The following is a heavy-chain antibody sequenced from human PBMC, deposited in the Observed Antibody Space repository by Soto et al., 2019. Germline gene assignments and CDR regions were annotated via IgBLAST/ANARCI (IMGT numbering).Heavy chain of an antibody. CDR3: ARDVLQGMDV. D-gene: IGHD1-1*01. V-gene: IGHV4-59*01. J-gene: IGHJ6*02. CDR1: GGSISSYY. CDR2: IYYSGST. Sequence: QVQLQESGPGLVKPSETLSLTCTVSGGSISSYYWSWIRQPPGKGLEWIGYIYYSGSTNYNPSLKSRVTISVDTSKNQFSLKLSSVTAADTAVYYCARDVLQGMDVWGQGTTVTVSS.